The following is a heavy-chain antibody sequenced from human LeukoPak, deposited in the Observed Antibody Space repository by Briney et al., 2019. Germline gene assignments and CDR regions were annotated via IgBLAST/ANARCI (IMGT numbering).Heavy chain of an antibody. CDR2: ISGSGGST. J-gene: IGHJ6*03. Sequence: GASLRLSCAASGFTFSSYAMSWVRQAPGKGLEWVSAISGSGGSTYYADSVKGRFTISRDNSKNTLYLQMNSLRAEDTAVYYCAKGQGVLRFLEWLLSDYCMDVWGKGTTVTVSS. CDR3: AKGQGVLRFLEWLLSDYCMDV. V-gene: IGHV3-23*01. CDR1: GFTFSSYA. D-gene: IGHD3-3*01.